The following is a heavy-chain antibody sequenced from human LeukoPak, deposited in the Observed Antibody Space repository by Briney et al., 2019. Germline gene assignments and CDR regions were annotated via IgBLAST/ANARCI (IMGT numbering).Heavy chain of an antibody. V-gene: IGHV3-23*01. J-gene: IGHJ4*02. CDR1: GFTFSSYA. D-gene: IGHD2-15*01. CDR3: AKAHDIVVVLDF. Sequence: GSLRLSCAASGFTFSSYAMSWGRQAPGKGLGGVARISGSGATTYYADSVKGRFTISRDNSKNTLYLQMNSLRAEDTAVYYCAKAHDIVVVLDFWGQGTLVTVSS. CDR2: ISGSGATT.